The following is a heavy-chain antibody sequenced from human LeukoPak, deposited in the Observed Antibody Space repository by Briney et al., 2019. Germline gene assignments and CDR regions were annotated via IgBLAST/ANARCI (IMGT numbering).Heavy chain of an antibody. V-gene: IGHV3-53*01. CDR2: IYSGGST. CDR1: GFTFSDYY. Sequence: PGGSLRLSCAASGFTFSDYYMSWVRQAPGKGLEWVSVIYSGGSTYYADSVKGRFTISRDNSKNTLYLQMNSLRAEDTAVYYCARNRRDSSGWYRWLDPWGQGTLVTVSS. D-gene: IGHD6-19*01. J-gene: IGHJ5*02. CDR3: ARNRRDSSGWYRWLDP.